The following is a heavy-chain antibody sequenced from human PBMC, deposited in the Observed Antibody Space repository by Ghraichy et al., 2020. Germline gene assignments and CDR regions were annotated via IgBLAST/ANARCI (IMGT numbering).Heavy chain of an antibody. J-gene: IGHJ4*02. D-gene: IGHD6-19*01. CDR2: IYYSGST. Sequence: SETLSLTCTVSGGSISSSSYYWGWIRQPPGKGLEWIGSIYYSGSTYYNPSLKSRVTISVDTSKNQFSLKLSSVTAADTAVYYCAREGSGAVAVIRTFDYWGQGTLVTVSS. CDR1: GGSISSSSYY. V-gene: IGHV4-39*07. CDR3: AREGSGAVAVIRTFDY.